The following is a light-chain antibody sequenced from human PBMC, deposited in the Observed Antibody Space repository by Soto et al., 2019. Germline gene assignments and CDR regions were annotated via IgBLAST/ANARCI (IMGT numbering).Light chain of an antibody. CDR2: DAS. CDR1: QSVSSY. Sequence: EIVLTQSPGILSLSPVERVTLSCRASQSVSSYLAWYQHKPGQAPRLLMYDASNRATGIPARFSGSGSGTDFTLTISSLEPEDFAVYYCQQRSTWPVTFGQGTKVEIK. V-gene: IGKV3-11*01. J-gene: IGKJ1*01. CDR3: QQRSTWPVT.